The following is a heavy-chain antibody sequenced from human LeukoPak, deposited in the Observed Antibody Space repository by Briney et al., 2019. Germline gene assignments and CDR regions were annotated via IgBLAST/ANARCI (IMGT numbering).Heavy chain of an antibody. D-gene: IGHD2-2*01. CDR2: IRYDGSNK. CDR3: AKYPKYCSSRSCDSYYYHMDV. V-gene: IGHV3-30*02. Sequence: SGGSLRLSCVASGFTFSSHGMHWVRQAPGKGLEWVTFIRYDGSNKYYADSVKGRFTISRDNSKKTMYLQMNSLRGEDTAVYFCAKYPKYCSSRSCDSYYYHMDVWGKGTTVTVSS. CDR1: GFTFSSHG. J-gene: IGHJ6*03.